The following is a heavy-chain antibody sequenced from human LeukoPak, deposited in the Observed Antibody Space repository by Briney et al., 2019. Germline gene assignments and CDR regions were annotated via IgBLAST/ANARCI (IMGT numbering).Heavy chain of an antibody. D-gene: IGHD2-15*01. V-gene: IGHV1-3*03. CDR3: ARGAYCSGGNCYSGRIGF. CDR2: INAGNGNT. Sequence: ASVKVSCKASGYTFTNYAMHWVRQAPGQRLEWMGWINAGNGNTKYSQEFQGRVNITRDTSASTVYMELSSLRSEDMSVYYCARGAYCSGGNCYSGRIGFWGQGTLVTVSS. CDR1: GYTFTNYA. J-gene: IGHJ4*02.